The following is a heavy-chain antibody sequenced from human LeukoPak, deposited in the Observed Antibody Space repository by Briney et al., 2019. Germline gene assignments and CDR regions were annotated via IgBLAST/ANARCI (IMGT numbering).Heavy chain of an antibody. CDR2: ISSSSSTI. CDR1: GFTFSSYS. V-gene: IGHV3-48*04. Sequence: PGGSLRLSCAASGFTFSSYSMNWVRQAPGKGLEWLSYISSSSSTIYYADSVKGRFTISRDNAKNSLYLQMNSLRAEDTAVYYCASLIAARKSSFDYWGQGTLATVSS. D-gene: IGHD6-6*01. CDR3: ASLIAARKSSFDY. J-gene: IGHJ4*02.